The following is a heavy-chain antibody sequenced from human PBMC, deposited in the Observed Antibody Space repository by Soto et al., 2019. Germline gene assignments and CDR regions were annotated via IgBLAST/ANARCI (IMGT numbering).Heavy chain of an antibody. CDR3: ARDVCSSANCYSDYYFGMDV. D-gene: IGHD2-2*01. CDR1: GGSIGSGDYY. J-gene: IGHJ6*02. CDR2: IYYTGST. V-gene: IGHV4-30-4*01. Sequence: PSETLSLTCTVSGGSIGSGDYYWSWIRQPPGKGLEWMGYIYYTGSTYYNPSLKSRVSISIDTSKNQFSLKLSSLTAADTAVYYCARDVCSSANCYSDYYFGMDVWGQGTTVTVSS.